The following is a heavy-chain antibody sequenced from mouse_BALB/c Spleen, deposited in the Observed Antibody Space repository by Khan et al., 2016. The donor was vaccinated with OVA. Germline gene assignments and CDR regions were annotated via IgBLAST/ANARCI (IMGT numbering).Heavy chain of an antibody. J-gene: IGHJ2*01. CDR2: ISYSGRT. CDR1: GYSITSDYA. CDR3: AGAVIITTVVATDFDY. Sequence: VQLKQSGPGLVKPSQSLSLTCTVTGYSITSDYAWNWIRQFPGNKLEWMGYISYSGRTSYNPSLKSRISIPRDPSKHQFFLQLNSVTTEDTATYYCAGAVIITTVVATDFDYWGQGTTLTVSS. D-gene: IGHD1-1*01. V-gene: IGHV3-2*02.